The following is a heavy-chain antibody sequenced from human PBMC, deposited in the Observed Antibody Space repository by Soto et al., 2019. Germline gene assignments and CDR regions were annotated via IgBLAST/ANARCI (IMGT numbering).Heavy chain of an antibody. Sequence: SETLSLTCTVSGGSISSGGYYWSWIRQHPGKGLEWIGYIYYSGSTYYNPSLKSRVTISVDTSKNQFSLKLSSVTAADTAVYYCARGGYYYGSGSYLTEVAFDIWGQGTMVTVSS. CDR3: ARGGYYYGSGSYLTEVAFDI. V-gene: IGHV4-31*03. D-gene: IGHD3-10*01. CDR2: IYYSGST. J-gene: IGHJ3*02. CDR1: GGSISSGGYY.